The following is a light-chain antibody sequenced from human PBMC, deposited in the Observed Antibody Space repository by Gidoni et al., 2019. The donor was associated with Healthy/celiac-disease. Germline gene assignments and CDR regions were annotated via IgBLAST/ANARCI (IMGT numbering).Light chain of an antibody. CDR2: DVS. J-gene: IGLJ2*01. Sequence: QSALTQPASVSGSPEQSITISCTGTSSDVGGYTYVSWYQQHPGKAPKLMIYDVSNRPSGVSNRFSGSKSGNTASLTISGLQAEDEADYYCSSYTSSSTVFGGGTKLTVL. CDR3: SSYTSSSTV. V-gene: IGLV2-14*01. CDR1: SSDVGGYTY.